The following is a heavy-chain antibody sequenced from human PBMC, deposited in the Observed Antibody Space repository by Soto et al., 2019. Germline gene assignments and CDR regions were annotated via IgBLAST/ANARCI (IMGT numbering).Heavy chain of an antibody. CDR2: FDPEDGET. Sequence: ASVKVSCKVSGYTLTELSMHWVRKAPGKGLEWMGGFDPEDGETIYTQKFQGRVTMTEDTSTDTAYMELSSLRSEDTAVYYCATLGYSSGWYEEGNWFDPWGQGTLVTVSS. J-gene: IGHJ5*02. CDR1: GYTLTELS. CDR3: ATLGYSSGWYEEGNWFDP. V-gene: IGHV1-24*01. D-gene: IGHD6-19*01.